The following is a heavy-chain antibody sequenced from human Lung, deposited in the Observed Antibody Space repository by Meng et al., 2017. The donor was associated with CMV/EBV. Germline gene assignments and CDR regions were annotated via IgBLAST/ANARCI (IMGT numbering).Heavy chain of an antibody. CDR1: GYTFTGYG. CDR3: ARGNWNIDY. Sequence: SXXVSCKPSGYTFTGYGINWVRQAPGQGLEWMAWISTYNGDTNYAQKFQGRATVTTDTSTGTVYMELRSLTSDDTAVYFCARGNWNIDYWGQGTLVTVS. D-gene: IGHD1/OR15-1a*01. J-gene: IGHJ4*02. V-gene: IGHV1-18*01. CDR2: ISTYNGDT.